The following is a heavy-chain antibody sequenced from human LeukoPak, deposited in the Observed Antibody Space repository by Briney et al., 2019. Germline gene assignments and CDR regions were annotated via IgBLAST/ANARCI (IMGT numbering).Heavy chain of an antibody. J-gene: IGHJ6*03. CDR2: ISSSSSYI. V-gene: IGHV3-21*01. CDR3: AREMYSSSSDDYYMDV. D-gene: IGHD6-6*01. Sequence: GGSLRLSCAASGFTFSSYSMNWVRQAPGKGLEWVSSISSSSSYIYYADSVKGRFTISRDNAKNSLYLQMNSLRAEDTAVYYCAREMYSSSSDDYYMDVWGKGTTVTVSS. CDR1: GFTFSSYS.